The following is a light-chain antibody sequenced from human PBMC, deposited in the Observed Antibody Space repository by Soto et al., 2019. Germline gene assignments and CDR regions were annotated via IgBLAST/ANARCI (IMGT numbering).Light chain of an antibody. J-gene: IGKJ4*01. V-gene: IGKV3-11*01. CDR1: QSVSSY. CDR3: QQRSNWPLT. CDR2: DAS. Sequence: EIVLTQSPATLSLSPGERATLSCRASQSVSSYLAWYQQKPGQAPRLLIYDASNRATGIPAKFSGSGSGTDFTLTIISLETEDFGVYYCQQRSNWPLTFGGGTKVEIK.